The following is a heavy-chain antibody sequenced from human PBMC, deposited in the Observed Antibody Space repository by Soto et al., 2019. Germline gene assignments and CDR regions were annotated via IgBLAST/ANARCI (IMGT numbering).Heavy chain of an antibody. Sequence: QVQLQESGPGLVKPSETLSLTCTVSGGSISSYYWSWIRQPPGKGLEWIGSIYYSGSTNYNPTLKSRVTISVDTSKNQFSLKLSAVTAADTAVYYCARILGRPVDYWGQGTLVTVSS. J-gene: IGHJ4*02. V-gene: IGHV4-59*01. CDR2: IYYSGST. CDR3: ARILGRPVDY. CDR1: GGSISSYY. D-gene: IGHD6-25*01.